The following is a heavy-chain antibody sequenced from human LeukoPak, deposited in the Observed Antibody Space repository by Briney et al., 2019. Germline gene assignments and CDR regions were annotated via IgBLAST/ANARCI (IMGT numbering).Heavy chain of an antibody. D-gene: IGHD3-16*02. CDR3: ARHVIWVIGPYFDL. CDR2: IYYSGST. J-gene: IGHJ2*01. V-gene: IGHV4-39*01. CDR1: ACSISSISYY. Sequence: SETLSLTCTVSACSISSISYYWHWIRQPPGKGLEIIGNIYYSGSTYYNPSIKSLTTISVGTSKNQFSLKLSSVTAADTGVYYCARHVIWVIGPYFDLWGRGNLVTVSS.